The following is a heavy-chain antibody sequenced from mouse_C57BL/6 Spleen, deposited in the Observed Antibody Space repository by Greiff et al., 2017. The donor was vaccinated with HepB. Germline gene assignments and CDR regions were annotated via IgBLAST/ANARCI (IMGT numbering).Heavy chain of an antibody. Sequence: ESGPGLVKPSQSLSLTCSVTGYSITSGYYWNWIRQFPGNKLEWMGYISYDGSNNYNPSLKNRISITRDTSKNQFFLKLNSVTTEDTATYYCARDPIYYYGSSPGWFAYWGQGTLVTVSA. V-gene: IGHV3-6*01. CDR3: ARDPIYYYGSSPGWFAY. CDR1: GYSITSGYY. J-gene: IGHJ3*01. D-gene: IGHD1-1*01. CDR2: ISYDGSN.